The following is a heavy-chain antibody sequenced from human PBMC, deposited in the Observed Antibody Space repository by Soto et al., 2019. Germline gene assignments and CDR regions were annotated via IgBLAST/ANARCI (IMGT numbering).Heavy chain of an antibody. J-gene: IGHJ4*02. CDR1: GFTFSSYA. CDR3: PTLSLIEARHLGGGTLERY. Sequence: EVQLLESGGGLVQPGGSLRLSCAASGFTFSSYAMRWVRQAPGKGLEWVSAISGSGGSTYYADSVKGRFTISRNNSKNTPYLQMNDRGTENTAVYYCPTLSLIEARHLGGGTLERYWGRGALVNVSS. CDR2: ISGSGGST. D-gene: IGHD3-16*01. V-gene: IGHV3-23*01.